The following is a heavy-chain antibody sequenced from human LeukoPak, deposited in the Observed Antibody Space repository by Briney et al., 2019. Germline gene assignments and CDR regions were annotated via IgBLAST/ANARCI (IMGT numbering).Heavy chain of an antibody. Sequence: SETLSLTCTVSGGSISSGSYYWSWLRQPAGKGLEWIGRIYTSGSTNYNPSLKSRVTISVDTSKNQFSLKLSSVTAADTAVHYCARDPYGDYVGWFDPWGQGTLVTVSS. V-gene: IGHV4-61*02. J-gene: IGHJ5*02. CDR3: ARDPYGDYVGWFDP. CDR2: IYTSGST. D-gene: IGHD4-17*01. CDR1: GGSISSGSYY.